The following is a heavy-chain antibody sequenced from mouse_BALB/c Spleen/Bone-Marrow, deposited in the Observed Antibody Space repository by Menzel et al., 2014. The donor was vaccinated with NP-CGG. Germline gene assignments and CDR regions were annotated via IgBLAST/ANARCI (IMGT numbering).Heavy chain of an antibody. CDR2: ISSGSSTI. CDR1: GFTFSSFG. V-gene: IGHV5-17*02. J-gene: IGHJ2*01. CDR3: TRGGNWDDFDY. D-gene: IGHD4-1*01. Sequence: DVMLVESGGGLVQPGGSRKLSCAASGFTFSSFGVHWVRQAPEKGLEWVAYISSGSSTIFYADTVKGRFTVSRDNPKNTLFLQMTSLRSEDTAMYYCTRGGNWDDFDYWGQGTTLTVSP.